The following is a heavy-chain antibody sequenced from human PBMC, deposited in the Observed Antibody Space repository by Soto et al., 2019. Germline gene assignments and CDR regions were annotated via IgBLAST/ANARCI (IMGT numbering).Heavy chain of an antibody. J-gene: IGHJ6*02. Sequence: KPSETLSLTCTVSGGSISSGGYYWSWIRQHPGKGLEWIGYIYYSGSTYYNPSLKSRVTISVDTSKNQFSLKLSSVTAADTAVYYCARAPLYDPDYYYGMDVWGQGTTVTVSS. V-gene: IGHV4-31*03. CDR2: IYYSGST. D-gene: IGHD3-16*01. CDR3: ARAPLYDPDYYYGMDV. CDR1: GGSISSGGYY.